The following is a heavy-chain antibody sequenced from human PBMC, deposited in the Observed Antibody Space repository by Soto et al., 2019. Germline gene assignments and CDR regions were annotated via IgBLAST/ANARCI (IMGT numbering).Heavy chain of an antibody. CDR2: ICYSGST. Sequence: PSETLSLTCTVFGGSIRSYYWSWIRQSPGKGLEWIGYICYSGSTKYNPSLKSRVTISLDTSKNRFSLKVSSVTAADTAVYYCARQRPPLQHYVILTDSYSYYFYMDVWGKGTTVTVSS. J-gene: IGHJ6*03. D-gene: IGHD3-9*01. CDR1: GGSIRSYY. V-gene: IGHV4-59*01. CDR3: ARQRPPLQHYVILTDSYSYYFYMDV.